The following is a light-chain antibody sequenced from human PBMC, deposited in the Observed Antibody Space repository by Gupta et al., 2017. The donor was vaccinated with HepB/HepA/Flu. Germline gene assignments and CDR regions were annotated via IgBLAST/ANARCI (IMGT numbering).Light chain of an antibody. CDR1: QEISSS. J-gene: IGKJ2*01. CDR3: QQANSFPFT. Sequence: DIQLTQSPSSVSASVGDRVTITCRASQEISSSLAWYQQKPGQAPKLLIYGATTLQNGVPSTFSGSGSGTDFTLTISSLQPEDFATYFCQQANSFPFTFGQGTKLEI. CDR2: GAT. V-gene: IGKV1D-12*01.